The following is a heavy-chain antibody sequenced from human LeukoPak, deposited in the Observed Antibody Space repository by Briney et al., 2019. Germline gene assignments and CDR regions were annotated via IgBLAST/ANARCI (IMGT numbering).Heavy chain of an antibody. CDR2: ISGSTSYI. V-gene: IGHV3-21*01. CDR1: GFTFSSYS. CDR3: ARGRIQLWYFDY. J-gene: IGHJ4*02. D-gene: IGHD5-18*01. Sequence: PGGSLRLSCTASGFTFSSYSMNWVRQAPGKGLEWVSSISGSTSYIYYADSSKGRFTISRDNAKNSVYLQIDSLRAEDTAVYYCARGRIQLWYFDYWGQGTLVTVSS.